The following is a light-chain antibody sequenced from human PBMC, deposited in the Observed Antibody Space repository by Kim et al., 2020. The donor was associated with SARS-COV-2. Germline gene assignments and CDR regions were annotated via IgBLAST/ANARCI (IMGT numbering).Light chain of an antibody. CDR2: DVT. CDR1: SSDIGNYDY. V-gene: IGLV2-14*03. J-gene: IGLJ3*02. CDR3: SSYTTATTSV. Sequence: QSALTQPASVSGSPGQSITISCTGTSSDIGNYDYVSWYQHHPGKVPKLLIYDVTKRPSGVSVRFSGSKSGNTASLTISGLQAEDEANYYCSSYTTATTSVFGGGTQLTVL.